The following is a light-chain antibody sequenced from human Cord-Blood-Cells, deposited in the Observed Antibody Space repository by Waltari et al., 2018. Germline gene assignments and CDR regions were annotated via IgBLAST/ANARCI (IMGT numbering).Light chain of an antibody. CDR2: YSS. V-gene: IGLV2-14*01. CDR1: SSDVGGYNY. J-gene: IGLJ2*01. CDR3: SSYTSSSVV. Sequence: QSALTQPASVSGSPGQSITLSCTGTSSDVGGYNYVSWYQQHPGKAPKLIIYYSSNRPSGVSNRFSGSKSGNTASLTISVLQAEDEADYYCSSYTSSSVVFGGGTKLTVL.